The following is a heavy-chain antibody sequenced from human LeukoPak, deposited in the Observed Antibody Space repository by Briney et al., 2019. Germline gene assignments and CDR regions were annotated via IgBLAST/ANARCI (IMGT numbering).Heavy chain of an antibody. J-gene: IGHJ4*02. CDR2: IYYNGST. CDR3: ARDDYGDYAADY. D-gene: IGHD4-17*01. V-gene: IGHV4-59*12. CDR1: GGSISSYY. Sequence: PSETLSLTCTVSGGSISSYYWSWIRQPPGKGLEWIGYIYYNGSTNYSPSLKSRVTISVDTSKNQFSLKLSSVTAADTAVYYCARDDYGDYAADYWGQGTLVTVSS.